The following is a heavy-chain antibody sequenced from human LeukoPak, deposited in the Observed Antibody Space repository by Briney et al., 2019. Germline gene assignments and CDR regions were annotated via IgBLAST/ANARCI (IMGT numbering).Heavy chain of an antibody. V-gene: IGHV3-23*01. D-gene: IGHD6-19*01. CDR2: ISGSDART. CDR3: AKPLSGWYSFDF. Sequence: SGGSLRLSCVASGFTFSSNAMSWVRQAPGKGLEWVSAISGSDARTYYADSVKGRFTISRDNSKNTLYLQMSSLRAEDTAVYYCAKPLSGWYSFDFWGQGTLVTVSS. CDR1: GFTFSSNA. J-gene: IGHJ4*02.